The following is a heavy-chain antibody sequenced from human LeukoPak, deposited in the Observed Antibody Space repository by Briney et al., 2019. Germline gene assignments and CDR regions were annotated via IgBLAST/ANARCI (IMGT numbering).Heavy chain of an antibody. Sequence: SVKVSCKASGGTFSSYAISWVRQAPGQGPEWMGGIIPIFGTANYAQKFQGRVTITADESTSTAYMELSSLRSEDTAVYYCASCTGVNGVWFGEFFWGQGTLVTVSS. D-gene: IGHD3-10*01. V-gene: IGHV1-69*01. CDR2: IIPIFGTA. CDR1: GGTFSSYA. J-gene: IGHJ4*02. CDR3: ASCTGVNGVWFGEFF.